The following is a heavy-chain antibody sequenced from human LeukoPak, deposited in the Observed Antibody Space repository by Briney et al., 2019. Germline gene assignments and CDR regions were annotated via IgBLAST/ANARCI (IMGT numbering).Heavy chain of an antibody. V-gene: IGHV3-15*01. CDR3: ARGTGSGLTDAFDI. CDR1: GFTFINAW. Sequence: GGSLRLSWAASGFTFINAWMAWVRQAPGKGLEWVGRIKAKAHGGTIEYAAPVKGRFTISRDNAKNSLYLQMNSLRAEDTAVYYCARGTGSGLTDAFDIWGQGTMVTVSS. CDR2: IKAKAHGGTI. D-gene: IGHD3-3*01. J-gene: IGHJ3*02.